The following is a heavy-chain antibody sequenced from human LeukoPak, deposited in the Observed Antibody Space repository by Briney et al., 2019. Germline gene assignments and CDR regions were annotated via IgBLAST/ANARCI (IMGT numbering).Heavy chain of an antibody. V-gene: IGHV4-59*01. J-gene: IGHJ4*02. Sequence: SETLSLTCTVSGGSISSYYWSWLRQPPGKGLEWIGYIYYSGSTNYNPSLKSRVTISVDTSKNQFSLKLSSVTAADTAVYYCARSRGYSGALVFDYWGQGTLVTVSS. CDR3: ARSRGYSGALVFDY. CDR2: IYYSGST. CDR1: GGSISSYY. D-gene: IGHD2-21*01.